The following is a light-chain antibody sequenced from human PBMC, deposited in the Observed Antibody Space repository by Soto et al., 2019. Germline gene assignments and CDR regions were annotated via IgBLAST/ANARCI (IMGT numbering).Light chain of an antibody. CDR1: SSDFGAYNY. CDR2: EVR. V-gene: IGLV2-14*01. CDR3: SSYRSSTTFV. J-gene: IGLJ1*01. Sequence: QAARPQPASVSGSPGQWITISCTGTSSDFGAYNYVSWYQQYPGKAPKVIIFEVRKRPSGVSNRFSGSKSGDTASLTISGLRAEDEADYYCSSYRSSTTFVFGTGTKVTVL.